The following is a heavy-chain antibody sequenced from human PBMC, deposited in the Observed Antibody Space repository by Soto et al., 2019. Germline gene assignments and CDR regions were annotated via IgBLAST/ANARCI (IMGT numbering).Heavy chain of an antibody. D-gene: IGHD6-6*01. CDR3: ARGSSIAGLYYGMDV. V-gene: IGHV4-31*03. CDR1: GCSISSGGYY. Sequence: SETLSLTCTVSGCSISSGGYYWTWIRQHPGKGLEWIGYNYYSGITYYNPSLKSRVTISLDTSKNQFSLKLSSVTAADTAVYYCARGSSIAGLYYGMDVWGQGTTVT. CDR2: NYYSGIT. J-gene: IGHJ6*02.